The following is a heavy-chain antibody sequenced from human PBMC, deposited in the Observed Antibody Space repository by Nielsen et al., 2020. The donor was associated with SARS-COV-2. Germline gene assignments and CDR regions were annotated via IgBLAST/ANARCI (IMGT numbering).Heavy chain of an antibody. J-gene: IGHJ4*02. CDR3: VSAPRSSVPPPWDF. V-gene: IGHV3-23*01. CDR1: GFTFSGYA. D-gene: IGHD3-10*01. CDR2: ISGSGYTT. Sequence: GGSLRLSCTASGFTFSGYAMSWVRQAPGKGLEWVSGISGSGYTTDYVDSVKGRFAISRDNSKNTLYLQMDSLRAEDTAVYYCVSAPRSSVPPPWDFWGQGTLVTVSS.